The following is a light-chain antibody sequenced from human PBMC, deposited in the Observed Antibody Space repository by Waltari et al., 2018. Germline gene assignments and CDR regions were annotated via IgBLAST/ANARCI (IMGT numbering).Light chain of an antibody. J-gene: IGLJ3*02. Sequence: SALTQPRSVSGSPGQSVTLSCTGTTNDLGSYNYVSWYQQHPGKAPKLIILDVTKRPSGVPDRLSGSKSGNTDSLTISGLRAEDEAEYYCCSYAGSYTWVFGGGTKLTVV. CDR1: TNDLGSYNY. CDR3: CSYAGSYTWV. V-gene: IGLV2-11*01. CDR2: DVT.